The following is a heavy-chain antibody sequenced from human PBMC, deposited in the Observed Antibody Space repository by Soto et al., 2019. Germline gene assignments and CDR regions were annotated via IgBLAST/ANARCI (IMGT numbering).Heavy chain of an antibody. CDR2: IIPILGIA. Sequence: ASVKVSCKASGGTFSSYTISWVRQAPGQGLEWMGRIIPILGIANYAQKFQGRVTITADKSTSTAYMELSSLRSEDTAVYYCAREGLGYCSGGSCYRNTGWFDPWGQGTVVTVSS. J-gene: IGHJ5*02. V-gene: IGHV1-69*04. D-gene: IGHD2-15*01. CDR3: AREGLGYCSGGSCYRNTGWFDP. CDR1: GGTFSSYT.